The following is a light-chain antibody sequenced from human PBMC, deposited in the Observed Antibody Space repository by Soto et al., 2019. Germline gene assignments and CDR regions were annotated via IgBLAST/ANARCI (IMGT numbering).Light chain of an antibody. Sequence: SYELTQPPSVSVSPGQTANITCAGDALPKKYAYWYQQKSGQAPVLVIYEDNKRPSGIPERFSGSGSGTMATLTIGGAQVEDEADYYCYSTHGSGDHNVFGTGTKVTVL. CDR1: ALPKKY. CDR2: EDN. V-gene: IGLV3-10*01. CDR3: YSTHGSGDHNV. J-gene: IGLJ1*01.